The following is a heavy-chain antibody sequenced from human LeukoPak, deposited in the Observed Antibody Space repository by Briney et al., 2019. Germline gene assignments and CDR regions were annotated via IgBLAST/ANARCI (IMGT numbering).Heavy chain of an antibody. D-gene: IGHD3-22*01. CDR1: GFTFSSYA. Sequence: GGSLRLSCAASGFTFSSYAMSWVRQAPGKGLEWVSAISGSGGSTYYADSVKGRFTISRDNSKNTLYLQMNSLRAEDTAVYYCAKDPWYYYDSSGYHMGAFDIWGQGTMVTVSS. CDR2: ISGSGGST. J-gene: IGHJ3*02. CDR3: AKDPWYYYDSSGYHMGAFDI. V-gene: IGHV3-23*01.